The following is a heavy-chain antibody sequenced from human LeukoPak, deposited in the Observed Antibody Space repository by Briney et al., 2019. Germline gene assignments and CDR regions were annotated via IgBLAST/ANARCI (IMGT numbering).Heavy chain of an antibody. Sequence: GGSLRLSCVPSGLPFRGYAISWVRRAPGGGRGWVSTISTSGSPYYADSVKGWFTISRDNSKNTLYLQMNSLRADDTAVYYCAKDMVRGATRWFDPWGQGTLVTVSS. CDR3: AKDMVRGATRWFDP. CDR2: ISTSGSP. CDR1: GLPFRGYA. J-gene: IGHJ5*02. D-gene: IGHD3-10*01. V-gene: IGHV3-23*01.